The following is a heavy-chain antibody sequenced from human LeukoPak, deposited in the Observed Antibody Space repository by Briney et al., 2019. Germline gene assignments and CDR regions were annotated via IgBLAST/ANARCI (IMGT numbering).Heavy chain of an antibody. CDR2: IKRKTDDGTT. CDR3: TTQSGAWNFDY. D-gene: IGHD1-1*01. CDR1: GFRFSDTW. V-gene: IGHV3-15*07. Sequence: PGGSLRLSCAASGFRFSDTWMNWVRQAPGKGLEWVGLIKRKTDDGTTDYAAPEKGRFTISRDDSKNTLYLQMNSLKTEDTAVYYCTTQSGAWNFDYWGQGTLVTVSS. J-gene: IGHJ4*02.